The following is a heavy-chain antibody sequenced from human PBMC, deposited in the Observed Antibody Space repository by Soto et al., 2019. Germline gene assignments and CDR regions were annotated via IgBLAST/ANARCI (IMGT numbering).Heavy chain of an antibody. CDR2: IWYDGSNK. CDR3: ARDAFKYYSSPFDI. CDR1: GFTFSSYG. V-gene: IGHV3-33*01. J-gene: IGHJ3*02. D-gene: IGHD6-6*01. Sequence: GGSLRLSCAASGFTFSSYGMHWVRQAPGKGLEWVAVIWYDGSNKYYADSVKGRFTISRDNSKNTLYLQMNSLRAEDTAVYYCARDAFKYYSSPFDIWGQGTMVTVSS.